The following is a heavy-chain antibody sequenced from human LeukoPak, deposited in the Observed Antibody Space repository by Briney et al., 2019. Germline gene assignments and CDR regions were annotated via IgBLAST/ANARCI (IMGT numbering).Heavy chain of an antibody. V-gene: IGHV1-69*13. D-gene: IGHD4-17*01. CDR3: AARPTTNVVWYFDL. CDR1: GGTFSSYA. Sequence: SVKVSCKASGGTFSSYAISWVRQAPGQGLEWMGGIIPIFGTANYAQKFQGRVTITADESTSTAYMELSSLRSEDTAVYYCAARPTTNVVWYFDLWGRGTLVTVSS. J-gene: IGHJ2*01. CDR2: IIPIFGTA.